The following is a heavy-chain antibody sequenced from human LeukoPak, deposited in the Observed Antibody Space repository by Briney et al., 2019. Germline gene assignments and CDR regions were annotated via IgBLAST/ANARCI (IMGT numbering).Heavy chain of an antibody. D-gene: IGHD2-21*01. J-gene: IGHJ4*02. Sequence: SETPSLTCTVSGGSIGSYYWSWIRQPPGKGLEWIGYIYYSGSTNYNPSLKSRVTISVDTSKNQFSLKLSSVTAADTAVYYCARGRGGDVVVIAPYYFDYWGQGTLVTVSS. V-gene: IGHV4-59*01. CDR1: GGSIGSYY. CDR3: ARGRGGDVVVIAPYYFDY. CDR2: IYYSGST.